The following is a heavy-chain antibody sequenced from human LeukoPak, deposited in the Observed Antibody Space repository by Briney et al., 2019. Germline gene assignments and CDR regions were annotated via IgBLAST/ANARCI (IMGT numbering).Heavy chain of an antibody. V-gene: IGHV4-34*01. CDR2: INHSGST. CDR3: ARRSIAAAGTPVDY. Sequence: SETLSLTCAVYGGSFSGYYWSWIRQPPGKGLEWIGEINHSGSTNYNPSLKSRVTISVDTSKNQFSLKLSSVTAADTAVYHCARRSIAAAGTPVDYWGQGTLVTVSS. J-gene: IGHJ4*02. D-gene: IGHD6-13*01. CDR1: GGSFSGYY.